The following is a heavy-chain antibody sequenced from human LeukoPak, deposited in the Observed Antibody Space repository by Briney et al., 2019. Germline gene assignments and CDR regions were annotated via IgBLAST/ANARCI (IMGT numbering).Heavy chain of an antibody. CDR1: GGSISSYY. D-gene: IGHD5-18*01. CDR3: ARAGGYGLIDY. Sequence: SETLSLTCTVSGGSISSYYWSWIRQPPGKGLEWIGYIYYSGSTNYNPSLKSRVTISLDTSKNQFSLKVISMTAADTAVYYCARAGGYGLIDYWGQGTMVTVSS. V-gene: IGHV4-59*12. J-gene: IGHJ4*02. CDR2: IYYSGST.